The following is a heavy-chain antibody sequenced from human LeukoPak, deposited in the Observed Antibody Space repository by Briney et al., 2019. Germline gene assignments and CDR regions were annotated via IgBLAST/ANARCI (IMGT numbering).Heavy chain of an antibody. D-gene: IGHD3-3*01. J-gene: IGHJ3*02. CDR1: GYTFTGYY. Sequence: VASVKVSCKASGYTFTGYYMHWVRQAPGQGLEWMGWINPNSGGTNYAQKFQGRVTMTRDTSISTAYMELSRLRSDDTAVYYCARRSDALGDFWSGYYHDYAFDIWGQGTMVTVSS. V-gene: IGHV1-2*02. CDR3: ARRSDALGDFWSGYYHDYAFDI. CDR2: INPNSGGT.